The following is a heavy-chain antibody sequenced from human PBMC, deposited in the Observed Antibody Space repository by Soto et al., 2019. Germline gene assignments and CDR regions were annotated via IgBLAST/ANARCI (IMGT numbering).Heavy chain of an antibody. CDR1: GYTFTSYY. V-gene: IGHV1-46*01. J-gene: IGHJ4*02. CDR3: ARGRYDSIGYYSYPFDF. D-gene: IGHD3-22*01. CDR2: INPTSGTT. Sequence: ASVKVCCKASGYTFTSYYMNWVRQAPGQGLEWMGIINPTSGTTSYAQKFQGRVTLTRDTSTSTVYMELSSLRSEDTAVYYCARGRYDSIGYYSYPFDFRGQGTLVTGSS.